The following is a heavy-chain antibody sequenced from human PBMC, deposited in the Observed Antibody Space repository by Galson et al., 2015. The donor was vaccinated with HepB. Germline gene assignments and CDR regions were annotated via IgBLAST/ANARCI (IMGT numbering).Heavy chain of an antibody. CDR1: GFTFSSYW. D-gene: IGHD1-26*01. J-gene: IGHJ6*02. CDR3: ARDSPEAEWELLSHYGMDV. Sequence: SLRLSCAASGFTFSSYWMHWVRQAPGKGLVWVSRINSDGSSTSYADSVKGRFTISRDNAKNTLYLQMNSLRAEDTAVYYCARDSPEAEWELLSHYGMDVWGQGTTVTVSS. CDR2: INSDGSST. V-gene: IGHV3-74*01.